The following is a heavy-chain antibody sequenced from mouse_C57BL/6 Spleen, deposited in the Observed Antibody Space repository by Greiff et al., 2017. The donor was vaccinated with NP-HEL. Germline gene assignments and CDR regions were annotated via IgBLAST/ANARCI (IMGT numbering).Heavy chain of an antibody. V-gene: IGHV1-18*01. Sequence: VQLQQSGPELVKPGASVKIPCKASGYTFTDYNMDWVKRSHGKSLEWIGDINPNNGGTIYNQKFKGKATLTVDKSSSTAYMELRSLTSEDTAVYYCARRIGNWYFDVWGTGTTVTVSS. J-gene: IGHJ1*03. D-gene: IGHD1-1*02. CDR2: INPNNGGT. CDR1: GYTFTDYN. CDR3: ARRIGNWYFDV.